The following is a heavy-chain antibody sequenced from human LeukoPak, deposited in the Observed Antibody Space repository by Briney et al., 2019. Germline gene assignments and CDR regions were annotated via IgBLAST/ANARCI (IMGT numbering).Heavy chain of an antibody. J-gene: IGHJ4*02. CDR1: GFTFNNYA. D-gene: IGHD2-8*01. CDR3: AKHAVGYCTNGICYERKYYFDY. Sequence: GGSLGLSCAASGFTFNNYAMSWVRQAPGKGLEWVSGISGSGDTTYYADSVKGRFTISRDNSKNTLYLQMNSLRAEDTAVYYCAKHAVGYCTNGICYERKYYFDYWGQGTLVTVSS. V-gene: IGHV3-23*01. CDR2: ISGSGDTT.